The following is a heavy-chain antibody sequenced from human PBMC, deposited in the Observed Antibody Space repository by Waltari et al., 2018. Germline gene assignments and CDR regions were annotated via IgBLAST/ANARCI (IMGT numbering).Heavy chain of an antibody. J-gene: IGHJ4*02. V-gene: IGHV4-39*07. D-gene: IGHD3-22*01. Sequence: QVQLQESGPGLVKPSETLSLTCIVSGGSISSSSYYWGWIRQPPGKGLEWIGSIYYSGSTYYHPSLKSRVTIAVDTSKNQFSLKLSSVTAADTAVYYCASIYYYDSSGYFRPTDYWGQGTLVTVSS. CDR1: GGSISSSSYY. CDR3: ASIYYYDSSGYFRPTDY. CDR2: IYYSGST.